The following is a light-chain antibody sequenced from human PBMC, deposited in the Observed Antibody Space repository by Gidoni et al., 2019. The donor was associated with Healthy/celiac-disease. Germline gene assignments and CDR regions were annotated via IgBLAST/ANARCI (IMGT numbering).Light chain of an antibody. V-gene: IGKV1-5*03. CDR1: QSISSW. J-gene: IGKJ2*01. CDR2: KAS. Sequence: DIQMTQSPSTLSASVGDSVTITCRASQSISSWLAWYQQKPGKAPKLLIYKASSLESGVPSRFSGSGSGTEFTLTISSLQTDDFATYYCQQYNSYSYTFGQGTKLEIK. CDR3: QQYNSYSYT.